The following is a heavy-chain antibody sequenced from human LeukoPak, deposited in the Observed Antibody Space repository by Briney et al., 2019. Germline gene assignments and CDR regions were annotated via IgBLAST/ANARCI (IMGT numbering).Heavy chain of an antibody. CDR3: AREDVLLWFGAPDY. CDR2: MSWDSGNI. CDR1: GFTFENYA. V-gene: IGHV3-9*01. Sequence: GGSLRLSCAASGFTFENYAMHWVRQAPGKGLEWVAGMSWDSGNIGYADSVKGRFTISRDNAKNSLYLQMNSLRAEDTAVYYCAREDVLLWFGAPDYWGQGTLVTVSS. D-gene: IGHD3-10*01. J-gene: IGHJ4*02.